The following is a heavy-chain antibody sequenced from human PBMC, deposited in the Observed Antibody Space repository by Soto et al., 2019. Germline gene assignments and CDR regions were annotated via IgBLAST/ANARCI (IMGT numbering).Heavy chain of an antibody. CDR1: GFPVNLNY. D-gene: IGHD3-10*01. V-gene: IGHV3-66*01. CDR3: TREPNPGFGGDYFDY. CDR2: IDRSGNA. J-gene: IGHJ4*02. Sequence: GGSLRLSCAVSGFPVNLNYMTWVRQAPGKGLEWVSVIDRSGNAYYADSVKDRFTISRDDSKNTLSLQMDSLRAEDTGVYYCTREPNPGFGGDYFDYWGQGTLVTVSS.